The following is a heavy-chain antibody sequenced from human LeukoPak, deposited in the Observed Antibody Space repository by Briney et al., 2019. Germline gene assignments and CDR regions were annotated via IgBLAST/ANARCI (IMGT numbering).Heavy chain of an antibody. CDR2: TSSSSTFR. J-gene: IGHJ4*02. V-gene: IGHV3-11*06. Sequence: GGSLRLSCAASGFTFSDYYMSWIRQAPGKGLEWVSYTSSSSTFRNDADSVKGRFTISRDNAKNSLFLQMNSLRAEDTAVYYCAREVLYSSSYHFDFWGQGTLVTVSS. D-gene: IGHD6-6*01. CDR3: AREVLYSSSYHFDF. CDR1: GFTFSDYY.